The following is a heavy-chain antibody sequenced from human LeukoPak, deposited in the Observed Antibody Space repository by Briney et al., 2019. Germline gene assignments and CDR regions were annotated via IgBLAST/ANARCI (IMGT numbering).Heavy chain of an antibody. CDR2: IYHSGST. CDR3: ARGYYYGSGSYYAPFDY. D-gene: IGHD3-10*01. J-gene: IGHJ4*02. CDR1: GGSISSSNW. Sequence: SGTLSLTCAVSGGSISSSNWWSWVRQPPGKGLEWVGEIYHSGSTNYNPSLKSRVTISVDKSKNQFSLKLSSVTAADTAVYYCARGYYYGSGSYYAPFDYWGQGTLVTVSS. V-gene: IGHV4-4*02.